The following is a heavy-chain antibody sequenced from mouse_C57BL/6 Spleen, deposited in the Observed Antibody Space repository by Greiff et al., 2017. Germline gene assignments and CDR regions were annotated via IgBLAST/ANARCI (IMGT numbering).Heavy chain of an antibody. J-gene: IGHJ4*01. CDR3: ARGYYGSSYVYYYAMDY. CDR2: IDPSDSYT. D-gene: IGHD1-1*01. CDR1: GYTFTSYW. V-gene: IGHV1-69*01. Sequence: QVQLQQSGAELVMPGASVKLSCKASGYTFTSYWMHWVKQRPGQGLEWIGEIDPSDSYTNYNQKFKGKSTLTVDKSSSTAYMQLSSLTSEDSAVYYCARGYYGSSYVYYYAMDYWGQGTSVTVSS.